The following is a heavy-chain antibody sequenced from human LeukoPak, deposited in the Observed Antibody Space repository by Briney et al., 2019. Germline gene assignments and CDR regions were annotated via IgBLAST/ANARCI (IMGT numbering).Heavy chain of an antibody. CDR2: INWNGGST. CDR1: GFTFDDYG. V-gene: IGHV3-20*04. D-gene: IGHD3-10*01. Sequence: PGGSLRLSXAASGFTFDDYGMSWVRQAPGKGLEWVSGINWNGGSTCYADSVKGRFTISRDNAKNSLYLQMNSLRAEDTALYYCAREPYGSGSYGVDYWGQGTLVTVSS. J-gene: IGHJ4*02. CDR3: AREPYGSGSYGVDY.